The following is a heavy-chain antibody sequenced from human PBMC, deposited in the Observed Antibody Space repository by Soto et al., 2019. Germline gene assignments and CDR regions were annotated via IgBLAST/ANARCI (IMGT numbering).Heavy chain of an antibody. CDR1: GFTFSSYA. V-gene: IGHV3-23*01. Sequence: GGSLRLSCAASGFTFSSYAMSWVRQAPGKGLEWVSAISGSGGSTYYADSVKGRFTISRDNSKNTLYLQMNSLRAEDTAVYYCATWDFWSGYYYYYYMDVWGKGTTVTVSS. CDR3: ATWDFWSGYYYYYYMDV. J-gene: IGHJ6*03. D-gene: IGHD3-3*01. CDR2: ISGSGGST.